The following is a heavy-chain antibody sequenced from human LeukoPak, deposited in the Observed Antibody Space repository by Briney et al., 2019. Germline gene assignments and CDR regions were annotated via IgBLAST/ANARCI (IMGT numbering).Heavy chain of an antibody. D-gene: IGHD3-9*01. CDR3: AREIFYGLDI. Sequence: PGGSLRLSCAASGFTFRSYAMHWVRQAPGKGLEWVAVTSYDGRNKDYADSVKGRFTTSRDNSKNTLYLQMNSLRTEDTAVYYCAREIFYGLDIWGQGTTATVSS. CDR1: GFTFRSYA. J-gene: IGHJ6*02. CDR2: TSYDGRNK. V-gene: IGHV3-30*04.